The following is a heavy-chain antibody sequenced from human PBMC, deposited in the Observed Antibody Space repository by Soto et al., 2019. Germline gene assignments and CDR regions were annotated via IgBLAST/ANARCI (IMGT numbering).Heavy chain of an antibody. CDR2: IWYDGGNK. Sequence: QVQLVESGGGVGQPGRSLRLSCAASGFTFSSYGMHWVRQAPGKGLEWVAVIWYDGGNKYYADSVKGRFTISRDNSKNTLYLQMNSLRAEDTAVYYCARDTVTTLGYWGQGTLVTVSS. J-gene: IGHJ4*02. CDR3: ARDTVTTLGY. D-gene: IGHD4-17*01. CDR1: GFTFSSYG. V-gene: IGHV3-33*01.